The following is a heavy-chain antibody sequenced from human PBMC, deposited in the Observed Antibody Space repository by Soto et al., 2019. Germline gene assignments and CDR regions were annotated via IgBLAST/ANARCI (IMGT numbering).Heavy chain of an antibody. D-gene: IGHD3-10*01. CDR1: GYTFTSYG. CDR3: ASKSITMVRGVIKTGDAFDI. V-gene: IGHV1-18*01. Sequence: GASVKVSCKASGYTFTSYGISWVRQAPGQGLEWMGRISAYNGNTNYAQKLQGRVTMTTDTSTSTAYMELRSLRSEDTAVYYCASKSITMVRGVIKTGDAFDIWGQGTMVTVSS. CDR2: ISAYNGNT. J-gene: IGHJ3*02.